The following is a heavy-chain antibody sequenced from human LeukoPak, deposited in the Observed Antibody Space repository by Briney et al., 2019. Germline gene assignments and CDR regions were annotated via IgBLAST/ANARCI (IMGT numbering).Heavy chain of an antibody. Sequence: PGGSLRLSCAASGFTFSSYGMHWVRQAPGKGLEWVAFIRYDGSNKYYADSVKGRFTISRDNSKNTLYLQMNSLRAEDTALYYCAKGGYSGYESWFDPWGQGTLVTVSS. J-gene: IGHJ5*02. CDR2: IRYDGSNK. CDR1: GFTFSSYG. CDR3: AKGGYSGYESWFDP. V-gene: IGHV3-30*02. D-gene: IGHD5-12*01.